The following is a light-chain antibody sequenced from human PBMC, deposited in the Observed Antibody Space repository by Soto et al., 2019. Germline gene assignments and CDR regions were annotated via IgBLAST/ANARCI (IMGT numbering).Light chain of an antibody. CDR2: SAS. V-gene: IGKV3-15*01. CDR3: QRYRDWAPIT. J-gene: IGKJ4*02. CDR1: QSVGTN. Sequence: EIVMTQSPAALSLSPGERATLSCRASQSVGTNLAWYQQKPGQAPRPLIYSASARATDLPARFSGSGSGTEFNLTNSSLQSEDFACYYCQRYRDWAPITFGGGTKVQIK.